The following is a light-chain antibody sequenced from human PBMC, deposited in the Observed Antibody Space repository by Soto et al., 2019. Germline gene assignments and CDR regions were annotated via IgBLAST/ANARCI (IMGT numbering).Light chain of an antibody. CDR3: QQHNILPRT. Sequence: VMTQTPATRCVGPGGRTTLSSWASQSVSSNLAWYQQKPGQAPRLLIYGASTRATGIPARFSGRGSGTDYTLTICRLEPADYALYYCQQHNILPRTVGRGTRLEIK. CDR2: GAS. V-gene: IGKV3-15*01. CDR1: QSVSSN. J-gene: IGKJ5*01.